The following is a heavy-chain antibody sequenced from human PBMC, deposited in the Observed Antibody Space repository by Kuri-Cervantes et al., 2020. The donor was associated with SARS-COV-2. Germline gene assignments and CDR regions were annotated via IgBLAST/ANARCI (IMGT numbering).Heavy chain of an antibody. V-gene: IGHV3-48*01. D-gene: IGHD3-3*01. Sequence: GESLKISCAASGFTFSSYSMNWVRQAPGKGLEWVSYISTSSSAISYADSVKGRFTISRDNAKNSLLLQMNSLRAGDTAAYYCCLTSGRSGYYGCNYWGQGTLVTVSS. CDR3: CLTSGRSGYYGCNY. CDR2: ISTSSSAI. CDR1: GFTFSSYS. J-gene: IGHJ4*02.